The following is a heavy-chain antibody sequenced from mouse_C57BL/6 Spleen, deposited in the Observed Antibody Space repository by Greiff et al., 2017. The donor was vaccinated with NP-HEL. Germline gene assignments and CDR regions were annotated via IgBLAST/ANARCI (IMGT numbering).Heavy chain of an antibody. CDR3: ARRDYGSSFPFAY. V-gene: IGHV1-81*01. CDR1: GYTFTSYG. D-gene: IGHD1-1*01. CDR2: IYPRSGNT. J-gene: IGHJ3*01. Sequence: QVQLQQSGAELARPGASVKLSCKASGYTFTSYGISSVKQRTGQGLEWIGEIYPRSGNTYYNEKFKGKATLTADKSSSTAYMELRSLTSEDSAVYFCARRDYGSSFPFAYWGQGTLVTVSA.